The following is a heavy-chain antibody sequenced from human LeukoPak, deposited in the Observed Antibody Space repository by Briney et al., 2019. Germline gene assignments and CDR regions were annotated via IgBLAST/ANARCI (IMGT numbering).Heavy chain of an antibody. V-gene: IGHV3-23*01. D-gene: IGHD4-17*01. CDR3: AKDGSDDYGDPDAFDI. Sequence: GGSLGLSCAASGFTFSSYAMSWVRQAPGKGLEWVSAISGSGGSTYYADSVKGRFTISRDNSKNTLYLQMNSLRAEDTAVYYCAKDGSDDYGDPDAFDIWGQGTMVTVSS. CDR2: ISGSGGST. CDR1: GFTFSSYA. J-gene: IGHJ3*02.